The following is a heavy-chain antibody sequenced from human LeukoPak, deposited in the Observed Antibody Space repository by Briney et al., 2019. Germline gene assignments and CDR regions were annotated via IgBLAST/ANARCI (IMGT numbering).Heavy chain of an antibody. Sequence: GGSLRLSCAASGLTVSSNYMSWVRQAPGKGLEWVSVLYSDGSTYYADSVKGRSTISRDNSKNTLYLQMNSLRAEDTAVYFCARRPDYGGTPTFDYWGQGTLVTVSS. CDR2: LYSDGST. CDR3: ARRPDYGGTPTFDY. CDR1: GLTVSSNY. D-gene: IGHD4-23*01. V-gene: IGHV3-66*01. J-gene: IGHJ4*02.